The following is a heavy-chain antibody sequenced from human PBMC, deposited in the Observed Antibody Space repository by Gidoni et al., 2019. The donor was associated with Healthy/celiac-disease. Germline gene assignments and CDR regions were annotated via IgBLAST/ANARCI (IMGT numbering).Heavy chain of an antibody. D-gene: IGHD6-13*01. Sequence: QVQLVESGVGLLQPGRSLRRSCAASGFTFISYGMHWVRQAPGKGLEWVAVIWYDGSNKYYADSVKGRFTISRDNSKNTLYLQMNSLRAEDTAVYYCARDMIAAAGTGAFDIWGQGTMVTVSS. V-gene: IGHV3-33*01. J-gene: IGHJ3*02. CDR2: IWYDGSNK. CDR3: ARDMIAAAGTGAFDI. CDR1: GFTFISYG.